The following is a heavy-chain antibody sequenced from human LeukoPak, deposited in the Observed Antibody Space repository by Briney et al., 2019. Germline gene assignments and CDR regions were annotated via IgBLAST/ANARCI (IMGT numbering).Heavy chain of an antibody. CDR1: GYSFTSYW. CDR2: IYPGDSHT. J-gene: IGHJ4*02. D-gene: IGHD1/OR15-1a*01. V-gene: IGHV5-51*01. Sequence: GESLKISCKGAGYSFTSYWIGWVRQMPGKGLEWMGVIYPGDSHTRYSPSFEGQVTISADKSINTTYLQWSSLKASDTAIYYCATSESQTRFDYWGQGTLVTVSS. CDR3: ATSESQTRFDY.